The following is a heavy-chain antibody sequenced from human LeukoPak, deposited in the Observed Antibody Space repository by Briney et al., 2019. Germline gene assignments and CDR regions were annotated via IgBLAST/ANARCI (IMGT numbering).Heavy chain of an antibody. D-gene: IGHD3-10*01. CDR3: ASYMVRGSEFDY. J-gene: IGHJ4*02. V-gene: IGHV4-4*02. CDR2: IYHSGST. Sequence: MASGTLSLTCAVSGGSISSSNWWSWVRQPPGKGLEWIGEIYHSGSTYYNPSLKSRVTISVDTSKNQFSLKLISVTAADTAVYYCASYMVRGSEFDYWGQGTLVTVSS. CDR1: GGSISSSNW.